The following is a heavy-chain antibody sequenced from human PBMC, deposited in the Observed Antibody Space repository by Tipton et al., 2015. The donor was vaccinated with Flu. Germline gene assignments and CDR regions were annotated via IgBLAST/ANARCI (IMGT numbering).Heavy chain of an antibody. J-gene: IGHJ2*01. D-gene: IGHD1-26*01. Sequence: LRLSCTVSGGSLSSYFWSWIRQPAGKGLEWIGRIYPSGNTNYNPSLQSRVTMSVDTPRNQFSLSLTSVTAADAAIYYCARSGSYHHYYVDLWGRGTLVSVSS. V-gene: IGHV4-4*07. CDR2: IYPSGNT. CDR1: GGSLSSYF. CDR3: ARSGSYHHYYVDL.